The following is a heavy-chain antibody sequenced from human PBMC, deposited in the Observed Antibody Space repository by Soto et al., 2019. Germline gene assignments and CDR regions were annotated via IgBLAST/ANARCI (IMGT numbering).Heavy chain of an antibody. CDR1: GYTYTSYA. Sequence: QVQLVESGAEVKKPGASVKVSCKASGYTYTSYAMHWVRQAPGQRLEWMGWINAGNGNTKYSQKFQGRVTITRDTSASTAYMELSSVRSEDTAVYYCASISQGDGMDVWGQGTTVTVSS. CDR2: INAGNGNT. J-gene: IGHJ6*02. CDR3: ASISQGDGMDV. V-gene: IGHV1-3*01.